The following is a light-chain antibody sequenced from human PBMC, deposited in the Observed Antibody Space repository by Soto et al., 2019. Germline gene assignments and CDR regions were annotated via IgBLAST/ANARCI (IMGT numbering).Light chain of an antibody. V-gene: IGKV3-20*01. J-gene: IGKJ2*01. CDR1: QSVSNSF. CDR2: GVS. CDR3: QQYSSLPHT. Sequence: ESVLTQSPATLSLSPGERATLSCRASQSVSNSFFAWYQQQPGQAPRLLIYGVSSRATGIPDRFSGSGSGTDFTLTISRLEPEDFVVYYCQQYSSLPHTFGQGTKLEVK.